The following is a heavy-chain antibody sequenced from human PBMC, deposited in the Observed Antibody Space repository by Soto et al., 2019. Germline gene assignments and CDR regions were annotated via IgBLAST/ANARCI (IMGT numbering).Heavy chain of an antibody. Sequence: QVQLVQSGAEVKKPGSSVKVSCNASGGTFSSYAISWVRQAHGQGLEWIGGIIPIFGTANSAQKFQGRDTVTADEFTRTAYMEMSSLRSEDTAVYYCAREDSSSWYRIAYFEHWGQGTLVTVAS. J-gene: IGHJ1*01. V-gene: IGHV1-69*01. CDR2: IIPIFGTA. D-gene: IGHD6-13*01. CDR1: GGTFSSYA. CDR3: AREDSSSWYRIAYFEH.